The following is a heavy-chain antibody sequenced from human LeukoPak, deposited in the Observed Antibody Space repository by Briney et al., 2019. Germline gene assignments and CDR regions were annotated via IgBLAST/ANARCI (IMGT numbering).Heavy chain of an antibody. D-gene: IGHD3-22*01. CDR2: ISGSGGST. V-gene: IGHV3-23*01. Sequence: GGSLRLSCAASGFTFSNAWMNWVRQAPGKGLERVSAISGSGGSTYYADSVKGRFTISRDNPKNTLYLQMNSLRAEDTAVYYCAKAEYYDSSGYYSAVSYYFDYWGQGTLVTVSS. CDR1: GFTFSNAW. J-gene: IGHJ4*02. CDR3: AKAEYYDSSGYYSAVSYYFDY.